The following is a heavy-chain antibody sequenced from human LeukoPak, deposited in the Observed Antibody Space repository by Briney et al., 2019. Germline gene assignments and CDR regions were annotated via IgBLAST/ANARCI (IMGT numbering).Heavy chain of an antibody. CDR3: PGRHPRNTGDF. D-gene: IGHD2-8*02. V-gene: IGHV4-59*08. CDR2: ISDIGSI. CDR1: GGSISSCY. Sequence: SETLSLTCTVSGGSISSCYWSWIRQPPGKGLEWIAYISDIGSINYNPSLKSRVTISLDTSKNQFSLKLSSVTAADTAVYYCPGRHPRNTGDFWGQGTLVTVSS. J-gene: IGHJ4*02.